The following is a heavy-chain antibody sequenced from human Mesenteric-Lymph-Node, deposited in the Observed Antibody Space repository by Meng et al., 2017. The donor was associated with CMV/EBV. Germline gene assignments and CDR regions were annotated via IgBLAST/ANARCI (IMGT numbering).Heavy chain of an antibody. CDR1: YTFIAYY. D-gene: IGHD2-2*01. CDR3: ARGYCSTTSCYWDGLDY. V-gene: IGHV1-2*02. J-gene: IGHJ4*02. Sequence: YTFIAYYIHWVRQAPGQGPEWMGSINPINGGTSYPQNFQGRVTMTRDTSISTAYMELSRLRSDDTAVYYCARGYCSTTSCYWDGLDYWGQGTLVTVSS. CDR2: INPINGGT.